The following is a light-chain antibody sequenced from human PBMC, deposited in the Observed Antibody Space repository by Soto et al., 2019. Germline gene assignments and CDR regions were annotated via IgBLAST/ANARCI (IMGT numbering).Light chain of an antibody. V-gene: IGKV3-20*01. Sequence: VLTQSPGTLSLSPGERATLSCRAGQTLSSRHLAWYQQKPGQAPRLLIYGSSSRATDTPDRFSGSGSGTDFTLTISTLEPEDFAIDYCQQFGYSRTFGQGTKVDIK. CDR3: QQFGYSRT. J-gene: IGKJ1*01. CDR2: GSS. CDR1: QTLSSRH.